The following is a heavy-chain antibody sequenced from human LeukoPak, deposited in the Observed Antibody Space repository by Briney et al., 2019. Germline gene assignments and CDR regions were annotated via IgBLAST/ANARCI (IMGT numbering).Heavy chain of an antibody. CDR1: GYTFTSYD. Sequence: ASVKVSCKASGYTFTSYDINWVRQATGQGLEWMGWMNPNSGNTGYAQKFQGRVTMTRNTSISTAYMELSSLRSEDTAVYYCAADSLELDYYYYGMDVWGQGTTVTVSS. V-gene: IGHV1-8*01. D-gene: IGHD3-10*01. CDR2: MNPNSGNT. CDR3: AADSLELDYYYYGMDV. J-gene: IGHJ6*02.